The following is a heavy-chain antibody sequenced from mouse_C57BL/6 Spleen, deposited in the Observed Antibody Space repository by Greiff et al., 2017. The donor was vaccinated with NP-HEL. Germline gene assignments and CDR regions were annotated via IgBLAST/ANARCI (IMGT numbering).Heavy chain of an antibody. CDR1: GYTFTSYW. CDR2: IHPNSGST. D-gene: IGHD2-3*01. Sequence: QVQLQQPGAELVKPGASVKLSCKASGYTFTSYWMHWVKQRPGQGLEWIGMIHPNSGSTNYNEKFKSKATLTVDKSSSTAYMQLSSLTSEDSAVYYCARILHDGYSYYYAMDYWGQGTSVTVSS. CDR3: ARILHDGYSYYYAMDY. J-gene: IGHJ4*01. V-gene: IGHV1-64*01.